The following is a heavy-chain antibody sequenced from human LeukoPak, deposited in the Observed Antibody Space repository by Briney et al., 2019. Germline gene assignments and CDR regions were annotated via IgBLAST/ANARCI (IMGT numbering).Heavy chain of an antibody. CDR3: AKEIVVVPAAPDY. CDR2: IRYDGSNK. CDR1: GFTFSSYG. D-gene: IGHD2-2*01. J-gene: IGHJ4*02. Sequence: GGSLRLSCAASGFTFSSYGMHWVRQAPGKGLEWVAFIRYDGSNKYYADSVKGRFTISRDNSKNTLYLQMNSLRAEDTAVYYCAKEIVVVPAAPDYWGQGTLVTVSS. V-gene: IGHV3-30*02.